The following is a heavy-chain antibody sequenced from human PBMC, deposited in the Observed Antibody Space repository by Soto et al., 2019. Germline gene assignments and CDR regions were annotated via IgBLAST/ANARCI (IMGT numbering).Heavy chain of an antibody. CDR1: GFTFDDYA. Sequence: EVQLEESGGALVQPGRSLRLSCAASGFTFDDYAMHWVRQVLGEGLEWVSSISWNSGNIGYADSVKGRFTTSRDNAKNSLELQMNRLRPEDTALYYCVRSKGGYSYGTPFDYWGQGTLVTVSS. CDR3: VRSKGGYSYGTPFDY. CDR2: ISWNSGNI. D-gene: IGHD5-18*01. J-gene: IGHJ4*02. V-gene: IGHV3-9*01.